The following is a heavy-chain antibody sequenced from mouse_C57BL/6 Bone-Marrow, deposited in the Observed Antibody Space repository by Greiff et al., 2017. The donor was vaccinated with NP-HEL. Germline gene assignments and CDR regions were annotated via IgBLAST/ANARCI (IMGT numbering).Heavy chain of an antibody. D-gene: IGHD1-1*01. CDR1: GYTFTSYW. J-gene: IGHJ3*01. Sequence: VQLQQPGAELVKPGASVKLSCKASGYTFTSYWMHWVKQRPGQGLEWIGMIHPNSGSTNYNEKFKSKATLTVDKSSSTAYMQLSSLTSEDSAVYYCARWGDYGSSDEVAWFAYWGQGTLVTVSA. CDR2: IHPNSGST. CDR3: ARWGDYGSSDEVAWFAY. V-gene: IGHV1-64*01.